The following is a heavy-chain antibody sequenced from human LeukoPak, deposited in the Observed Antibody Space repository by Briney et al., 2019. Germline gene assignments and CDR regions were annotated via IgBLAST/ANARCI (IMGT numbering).Heavy chain of an antibody. CDR3: ARIKNYGAYLYYGLDV. CDR2: IHYSGST. Sequence: SETLSLTCTVSGGSINSYYWSWIRQPPGKGLEWIGYIHYSGSTNYNPSLESRVSILVDTSKNQFFLKLSSVTAADTAVYYCARIKNYGAYLYYGLDVWGQGTTVTVSS. V-gene: IGHV4-59*01. J-gene: IGHJ6*02. D-gene: IGHD4-17*01. CDR1: GGSINSYY.